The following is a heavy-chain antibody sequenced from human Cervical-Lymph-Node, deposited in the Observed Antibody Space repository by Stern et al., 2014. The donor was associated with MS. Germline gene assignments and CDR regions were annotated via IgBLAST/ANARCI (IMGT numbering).Heavy chain of an antibody. CDR3: AHRRGVFGFYP. Sequence: QVTLRESGPTVVQPTQTLTLTCSFSGFSLHTSGVSVGWIRQPPGKALEWLALFYWDADKRYSPSLKTRLTITKDTSKNQVVLTMTNVDPLDTGTYYCAHRRGVFGFYPWGQGTLVTVSS. CDR2: FYWDADK. D-gene: IGHD3-10*01. J-gene: IGHJ5*02. V-gene: IGHV2-5*02. CDR1: GFSLHTSGVS.